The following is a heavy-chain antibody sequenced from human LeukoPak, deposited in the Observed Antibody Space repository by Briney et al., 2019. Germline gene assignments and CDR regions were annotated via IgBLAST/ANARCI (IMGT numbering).Heavy chain of an antibody. CDR3: ARGERDGIFGFDP. CDR2: IYYSGGT. D-gene: IGHD3-3*01. J-gene: IGHJ5*02. CDR1: GGSIGSSSYY. V-gene: IGHV4-39*07. Sequence: ASETLSLTCTVSGGSIGSSSYYWGWIRQPPGKGLEWIGSIYYSGGTYYNPSLKSRVTISVDTSKNQFSLKLSSVTAADTAVYYCARGERDGIFGFDPWGQGTLVTVSS.